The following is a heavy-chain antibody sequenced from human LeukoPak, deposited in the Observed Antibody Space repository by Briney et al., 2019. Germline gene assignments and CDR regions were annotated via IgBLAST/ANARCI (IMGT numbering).Heavy chain of an antibody. Sequence: GGSLRLSCAASGFTFSSYSMNWVRQAPGKGLEWVSYISSSSSTIYYADSVKGRFTISRDNAKNSLYLQMNSLRAEDTAVYYCARVQLGDMDVWAKGPRSPSP. CDR2: ISSSSSTI. J-gene: IGHJ6*03. CDR3: ARVQLGDMDV. V-gene: IGHV3-48*01. D-gene: IGHD6-6*01. CDR1: GFTFSSYS.